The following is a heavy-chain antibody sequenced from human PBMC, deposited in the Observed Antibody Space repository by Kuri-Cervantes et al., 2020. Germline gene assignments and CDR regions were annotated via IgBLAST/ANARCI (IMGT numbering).Heavy chain of an antibody. J-gene: IGHJ6*02. CDR2: IKCDGSEK. Sequence: GESLKISCAASGFTFSSSWMHWVCQAPEKGLEWVADIKCDGSEKYYADSVKGRFTISRDNSKNTLYLQMNSLRAEDTAVYYCARVLPKYYDFWSGFHYYYYGMDVWGQGTTVTVSS. CDR1: GFTFSSSW. D-gene: IGHD3-3*01. V-gene: IGHV3-52*01. CDR3: ARVLPKYYDFWSGFHYYYYGMDV.